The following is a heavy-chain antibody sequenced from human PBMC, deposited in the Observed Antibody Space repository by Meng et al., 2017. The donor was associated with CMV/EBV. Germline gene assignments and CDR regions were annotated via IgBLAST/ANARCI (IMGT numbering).Heavy chain of an antibody. CDR3: ARGHDFWSGYLPSYYYYGMDV. CDR2: IYYSGST. V-gene: IGHV4-59*01. J-gene: IGHJ6*02. D-gene: IGHD3-3*01. Sequence: SETLSLTCTVSGGSISSYYWSWIRQPPGKGLEWIGYIYYSGSTNYNPSLKGRVTISVDTSKNQFSLKLSSVTAADTAVYYCARGHDFWSGYLPSYYYYGMDVWGQGTTVTVSS. CDR1: GGSISSYY.